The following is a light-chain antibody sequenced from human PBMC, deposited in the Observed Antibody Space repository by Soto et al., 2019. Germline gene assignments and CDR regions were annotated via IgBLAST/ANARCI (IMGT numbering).Light chain of an antibody. CDR3: QQYYSYPRT. J-gene: IGKJ1*01. Sequence: DIQMTQSPSTLPASVGDRVTITCRASQSISSWLAWYQQKPGKAPKLLINKASSLESGVPSRFSGSGSGTEFTLTISSLQPDDFATYYCQQYYSYPRTFGQGTKVDI. CDR1: QSISSW. CDR2: KAS. V-gene: IGKV1-5*03.